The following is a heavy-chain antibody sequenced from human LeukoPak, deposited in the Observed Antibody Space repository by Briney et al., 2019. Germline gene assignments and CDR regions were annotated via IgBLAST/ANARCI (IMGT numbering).Heavy chain of an antibody. CDR2: IYYSGST. CDR1: VGSISSGDYY. Sequence: PSETLSLTCTVSVGSISSGDYYWSWIRQPPGKGLEWIGYIYYSGSTYYNPSLKSRVTISVDTSKNQFSLKLSSVTAADTAVYYCARDLGRGYSYDEGYWFDPWGQGTLVTVSS. V-gene: IGHV4-30-4*01. D-gene: IGHD5-18*01. CDR3: ARDLGRGYSYDEGYWFDP. J-gene: IGHJ5*02.